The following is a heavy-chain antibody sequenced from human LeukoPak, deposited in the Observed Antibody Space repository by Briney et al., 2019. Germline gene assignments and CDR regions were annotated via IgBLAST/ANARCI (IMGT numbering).Heavy chain of an antibody. CDR2: FYYSGST. V-gene: IGHV4-39*01. CDR1: GGSISSRSYY. CDR3: ARQRYYYDSSGYYFDY. Sequence: PSETLSLTCTVSGGSISSRSYYWGWIRQPPGKGLEWIGSFYYSGSTYYNPSLKCRVTISADTSKNQFSLKLNSVTAADTAVYYCARQRYYYDSSGYYFDYWGQGTLVTVSS. J-gene: IGHJ4*02. D-gene: IGHD3-22*01.